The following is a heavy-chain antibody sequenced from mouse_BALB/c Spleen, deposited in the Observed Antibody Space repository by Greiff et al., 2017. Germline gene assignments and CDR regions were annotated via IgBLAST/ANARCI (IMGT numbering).Heavy chain of an antibody. CDR1: GFTFSSYT. CDR3: ARHGEAMDY. CDR2: ISNGGGST. V-gene: IGHV5-12-2*01. Sequence: EVKLMESGGGLVQPGGSPKLSCAASGFTFSSYTMSWVRQTPEKRLEWVAYISNGGGSTYYPDTVKGRFTISRDNAKNTLYLQMSSLKSEDTAMYYCARHGEAMDYWGQGTSVTVSS. J-gene: IGHJ4*01.